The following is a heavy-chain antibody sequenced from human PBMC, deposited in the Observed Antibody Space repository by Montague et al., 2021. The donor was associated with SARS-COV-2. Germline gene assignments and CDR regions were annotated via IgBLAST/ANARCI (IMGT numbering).Heavy chain of an antibody. V-gene: IGHV4-39*01. D-gene: IGHD6-19*01. CDR2: IYDSGST. J-gene: IGHJ3*02. CDR3: ARQENSSGWFKPDAFDI. CDR1: GGSISSSSYY. Sequence: SETLSLTCTVSGGSISSSSYYWGWIRQPPGKGLEWIGSIYDSGSTYYNPSLKIRVTISVYTSKNQFSLKLSSVTAADTASYYGARQENSSGWFKPDAFDIWGQGTMVTVSS.